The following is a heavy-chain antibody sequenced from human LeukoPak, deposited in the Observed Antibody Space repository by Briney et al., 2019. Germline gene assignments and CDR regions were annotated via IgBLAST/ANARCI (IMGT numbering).Heavy chain of an antibody. CDR3: ARSELPAGFDY. CDR1: GGTFSSYA. Sequence: ASVKVSCKASGGTFSSYAISWVRQAPGQGLEWMGGIIPIFGTANYAQKFQGRVTITADESTSTAYMELSSLRPEDTAVYYCARSELPAGFDYWGPGSLVTVSS. D-gene: IGHD2-2*01. CDR2: IIPIFGTA. J-gene: IGHJ4*02. V-gene: IGHV1-69*01.